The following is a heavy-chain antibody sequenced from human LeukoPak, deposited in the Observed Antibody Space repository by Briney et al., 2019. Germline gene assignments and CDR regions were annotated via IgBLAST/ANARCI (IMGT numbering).Heavy chain of an antibody. Sequence: TLSLTCTLSGGSISSGSYDWSWLRQPAGKGLEWIGRIYTGGSTHYHPSLESRFPISVDTSKNQFSLKLSSVTAADTAVYYCASLYAYGDYDYGGQGTLVTVSS. CDR1: GGSISSGSYD. CDR3: ASLYAYGDYDY. CDR2: IYTGGST. V-gene: IGHV4-61*02. D-gene: IGHD4-17*01. J-gene: IGHJ4*02.